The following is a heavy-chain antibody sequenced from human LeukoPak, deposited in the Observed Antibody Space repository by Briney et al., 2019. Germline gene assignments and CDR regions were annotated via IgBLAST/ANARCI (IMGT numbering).Heavy chain of an antibody. J-gene: IGHJ4*02. CDR2: IYYSGST. D-gene: IGHD6-19*01. CDR3: ASGQWLAIFDY. CDR1: GGSISRYY. V-gene: IGHV4-59*08. Sequence: TSETLSLTCTVSGGSISRYYWSWIRQPPGKGLEWIGYIYYSGSTNYNPSLKSRVTISVDTSKNQFSLKLSSVTAADTAVYYCASGQWLAIFDYWGQGTLVPVSS.